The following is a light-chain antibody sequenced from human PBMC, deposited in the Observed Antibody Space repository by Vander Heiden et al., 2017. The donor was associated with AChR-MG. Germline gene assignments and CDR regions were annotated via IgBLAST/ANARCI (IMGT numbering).Light chain of an antibody. V-gene: IGLV2-14*03. CDR3: SSYTSSSTPVV. Sequence: HSALTHPASVSASPRHSITISCTGTSSDVGGYNYVSWYQQHPGKAPKLMINDVSNRPSGVSNRFSVSKSGNTASLTISGLQAEDEADYYCSSYTSSSTPVVFGGGTKLTVL. J-gene: IGLJ2*01. CDR1: SSDVGGYNY. CDR2: DVS.